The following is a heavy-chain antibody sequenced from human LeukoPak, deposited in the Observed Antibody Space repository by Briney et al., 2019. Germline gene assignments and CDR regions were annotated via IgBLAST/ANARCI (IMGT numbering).Heavy chain of an antibody. D-gene: IGHD1-26*01. Sequence: GGSLRLSCAASGFTFRNYWMHWVRQAPGKGLVWVSRINIDGSTRYADSVKGRFTISRDNAKNSLYLQMNSLRAEDTAVYYCARDNSGSYSEGGFWGQGTLVTVSS. V-gene: IGHV3-74*01. CDR3: ARDNSGSYSEGGF. CDR2: INIDGST. CDR1: GFTFRNYW. J-gene: IGHJ4*02.